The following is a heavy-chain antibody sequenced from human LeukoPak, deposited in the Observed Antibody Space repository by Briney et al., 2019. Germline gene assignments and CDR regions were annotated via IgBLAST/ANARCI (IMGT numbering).Heavy chain of an antibody. V-gene: IGHV3-7*01. CDR1: GFTFSSYW. CDR3: ATSQTTSGRYGNAFDI. J-gene: IGHJ3*02. Sequence: GGSLRLSCAASGFTFSSYWMSWVRQAPGKGLEWVANIKQDGSEKYYVDSVKGRFTISRDNAKNSLYLQMNSLRPEDTAVYYCATSQTTSGRYGNAFDIWGQGTVVTVST. D-gene: IGHD6-19*01. CDR2: IKQDGSEK.